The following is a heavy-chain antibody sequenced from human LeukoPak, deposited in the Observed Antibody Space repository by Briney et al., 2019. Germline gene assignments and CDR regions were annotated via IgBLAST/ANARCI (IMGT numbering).Heavy chain of an antibody. CDR2: IYHSGST. CDR3: ARGIGDYDDY. CDR1: GYSISSGYY. V-gene: IGHV4-38-2*02. Sequence: PSETLSLTCTVSGYSISSGYYWGWIRQPPGKGLEWIGSIYHSGSTYYNPSLKSRVTISVDTSKNQFSLKLSSVTAADTAVYYCARGIGDYDDYWGQGTLVTVSS. D-gene: IGHD4-17*01. J-gene: IGHJ4*02.